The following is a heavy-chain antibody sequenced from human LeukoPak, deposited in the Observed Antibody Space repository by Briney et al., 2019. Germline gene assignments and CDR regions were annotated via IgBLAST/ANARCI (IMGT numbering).Heavy chain of an antibody. Sequence: PGGSLRLSCGASGFTFSSFAMHWVRQSPGKGLEYISAISSDGSRTYYANSVKGRFSISRDNSKNTLYLQMGSLRAEDMAVYYCARRDRNLGYFDYWGPGTLVTVSS. CDR2: ISSDGSRT. V-gene: IGHV3-64*01. CDR3: ARRDRNLGYFDY. D-gene: IGHD1-14*01. J-gene: IGHJ4*02. CDR1: GFTFSSFA.